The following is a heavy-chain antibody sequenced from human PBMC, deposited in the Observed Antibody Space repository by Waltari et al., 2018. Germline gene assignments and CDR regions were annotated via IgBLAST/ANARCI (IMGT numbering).Heavy chain of an antibody. V-gene: IGHV3-30-3*01. J-gene: IGHJ4*02. CDR2: ISYDGSNK. Sequence: QVQLVESGGGVVQPGRSLRLSCAASGFTFSSYSMHWVRRAPGKGLEWVAVISYDGSNKYYADSVKGRFTISRDNSKNTLYLQMNSLRAEDTAVYYCARDRLLYSSGWYLDYWGQGTLVTVSS. CDR1: GFTFSSYS. D-gene: IGHD6-19*01. CDR3: ARDRLLYSSGWYLDY.